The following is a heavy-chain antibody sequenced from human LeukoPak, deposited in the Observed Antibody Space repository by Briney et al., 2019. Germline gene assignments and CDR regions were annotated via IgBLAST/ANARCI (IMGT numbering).Heavy chain of an antibody. J-gene: IGHJ5*02. D-gene: IGHD3-10*01. V-gene: IGHV4-38-2*02. CDR1: GYSISSGYY. Sequence: SETLSLTCTVSGYSISSGYYWGWIRQPPGKGLEWIGSIYHSGSTYYNPSLKSRVTISVDTSKNQFSLKLSSVTAADTAVYYCARDRPLATMVRGRSYNWFDPWGQGTLVTVSS. CDR3: ARDRPLATMVRGRSYNWFDP. CDR2: IYHSGST.